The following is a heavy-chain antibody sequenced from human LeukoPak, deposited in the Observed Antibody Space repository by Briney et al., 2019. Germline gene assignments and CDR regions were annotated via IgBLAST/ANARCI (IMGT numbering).Heavy chain of an antibody. V-gene: IGHV1-69*05. D-gene: IGHD1-26*01. Sequence: SVKVSCKASGGTFSSYAISWVRQAPGQGLEWMGGIIPIFGTANYAQKFQGRVTITTDESTSTAYMELSSLRSEDTAVYYCATQKKGVVGDKPSYYYMDVWGKGTTVTVSS. J-gene: IGHJ6*03. CDR3: ATQKKGVVGDKPSYYYMDV. CDR2: IIPIFGTA. CDR1: GGTFSSYA.